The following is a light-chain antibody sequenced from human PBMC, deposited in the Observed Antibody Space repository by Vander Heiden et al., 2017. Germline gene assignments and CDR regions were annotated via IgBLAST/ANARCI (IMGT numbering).Light chain of an antibody. CDR2: AAS. J-gene: IGKJ4*01. V-gene: IGKV1-12*01. CDR3: QQANSFPLT. Sequence: DIQMTQSPSSVSAAVGDRVTITCRASQGISSWLVWYQQKPGKAPNLLIYAASRLQSGVPSRFSGSGSGTDFTLTINSLQPGDFATYYCQQANSFPLTFGGGTKVEIK. CDR1: QGISSW.